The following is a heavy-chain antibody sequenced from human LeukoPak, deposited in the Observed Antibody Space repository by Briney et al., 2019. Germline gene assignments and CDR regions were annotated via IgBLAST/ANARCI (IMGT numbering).Heavy chain of an antibody. CDR2: ITPIFGTA. D-gene: IGHD3-3*01. V-gene: IGHV1-69*13. CDR1: GGTFSSYA. J-gene: IGHJ6*03. CDR3: ARGGTTPIDFWSGSLGYYYYYYMDV. Sequence: SVKVSCKASGGTFSSYAISWVRQDPGQGLEWMGGITPIFGTANYAQKFQGRVTITADESTSTAYMELSSLRSEDTAVYYCARGGTTPIDFWSGSLGYYYYYYMDVWGKGTTVTVSS.